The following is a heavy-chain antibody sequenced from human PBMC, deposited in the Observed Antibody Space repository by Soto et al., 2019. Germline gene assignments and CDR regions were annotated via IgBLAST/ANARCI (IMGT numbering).Heavy chain of an antibody. J-gene: IGHJ5*02. V-gene: IGHV4-39*01. CDR3: ARQGYYGSGSYYKFRWFDP. Sequence: PSETLSLTCTVSGGSISSSSYYWGWIRQPPGKGLEWIGSIYYTGSTYYNPSLKSRVTISVDTSKNQFSLKLSSVTAADTAVYYCARQGYYGSGSYYKFRWFDPWGQGTLVTVSS. D-gene: IGHD3-10*01. CDR2: IYYTGST. CDR1: GGSISSSSYY.